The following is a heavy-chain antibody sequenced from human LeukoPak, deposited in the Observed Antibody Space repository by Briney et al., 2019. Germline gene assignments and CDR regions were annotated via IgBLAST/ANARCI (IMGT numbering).Heavy chain of an antibody. D-gene: IGHD3-16*01. CDR3: AHRDPMGGAFDF. Sequence: SGPTLVKPTQTLTLTCTFSGFSLSTDGVGVGWIRQPPGKALEWLALIYWDDDKRYSPSLKSRLTIPKDTSKNQVVLTMTNMDPVDTATYYCAHRDPMGGAFDFWGQGTMVTVSS. CDR1: GFSLSTDGVG. V-gene: IGHV2-5*02. J-gene: IGHJ3*01. CDR2: IYWDDDK.